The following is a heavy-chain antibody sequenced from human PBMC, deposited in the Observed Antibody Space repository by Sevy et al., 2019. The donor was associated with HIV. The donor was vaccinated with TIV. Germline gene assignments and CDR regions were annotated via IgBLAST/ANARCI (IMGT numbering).Heavy chain of an antibody. J-gene: IGHJ3*02. Sequence: GGSLRLSCAASGFTFSDYYMSWIRQAPGKGLEWVSYISSSSSYTNYADSVKGRFTISRDNAKNSLYLQMNSLRAEDTAVYYCARAKSPTRAFDILGQGTMVTVSS. CDR2: ISSSSSYT. CDR3: ARAKSPTRAFDI. CDR1: GFTFSDYY. V-gene: IGHV3-11*06.